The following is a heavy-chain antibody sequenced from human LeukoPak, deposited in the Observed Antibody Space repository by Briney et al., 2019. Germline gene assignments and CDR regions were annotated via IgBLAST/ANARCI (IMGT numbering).Heavy chain of an antibody. V-gene: IGHV1-46*01. J-gene: IGHJ6*03. D-gene: IGHD2-21*01. CDR1: GYTFTNYA. CDR2: INPSGDST. Sequence: ASVKVSCKASGYTFTNYAMNWVRQAPGQGLEWMGIINPSGDSTSYAQRFQGRVTMTRDMSTSTDYMELSSLRSEDTAVYYCARAQRGEAYYYYMDVWGKGTTVTISS. CDR3: ARAQRGEAYYYYMDV.